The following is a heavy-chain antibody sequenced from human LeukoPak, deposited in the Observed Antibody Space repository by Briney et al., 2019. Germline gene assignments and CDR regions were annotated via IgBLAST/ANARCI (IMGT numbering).Heavy chain of an antibody. Sequence: PSETLSLTCAVYGGSFSGYYWSWIRQPPGKGLEWIGEINHSGSTNYNPSLKSRVTISVDTSKNQFSLKLSSVTAADTAVYYCARVSAHLARSGWYNDAFDIWGQGTMVTVSS. V-gene: IGHV4-34*01. CDR1: GGSFSGYY. J-gene: IGHJ3*02. D-gene: IGHD6-19*01. CDR3: ARVSAHLARSGWYNDAFDI. CDR2: INHSGST.